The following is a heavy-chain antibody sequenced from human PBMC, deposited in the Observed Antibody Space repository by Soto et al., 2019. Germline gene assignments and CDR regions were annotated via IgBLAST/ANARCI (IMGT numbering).Heavy chain of an antibody. CDR1: GYTFTGYY. CDR3: ARGDSSYGDYVDYFDY. V-gene: IGHV1-2*04. Sequence: QVQLVQSGAEVKKPGASVKVSCKASGYTFTGYYMHWVRQAPEQGLEWMGWINPNSGGTNYAQRLQGWVTMTRDTSISTAYMELSRLRSDDTAVYYCARGDSSYGDYVDYFDYWGQGTLVTVSS. J-gene: IGHJ4*02. CDR2: INPNSGGT. D-gene: IGHD4-17*01.